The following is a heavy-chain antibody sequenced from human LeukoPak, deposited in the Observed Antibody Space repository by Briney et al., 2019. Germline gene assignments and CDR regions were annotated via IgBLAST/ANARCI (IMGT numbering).Heavy chain of an antibody. CDR3: ARVGVTAEIDY. Sequence: SETLSLTCTVSGGSISSFYWSWIRQTPGKGLEWIGHIYFTGSSDLNPTLKSRFSISIDTSKNQFSLNLNSVTAADTAVYYCARVGVTAEIDYWGQGTLITVSS. D-gene: IGHD2-21*02. J-gene: IGHJ4*02. V-gene: IGHV4-59*08. CDR2: IYFTGSS. CDR1: GGSISSFY.